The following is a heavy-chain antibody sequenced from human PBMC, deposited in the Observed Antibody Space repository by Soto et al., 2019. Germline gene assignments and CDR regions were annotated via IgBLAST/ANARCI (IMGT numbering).Heavy chain of an antibody. CDR2: INPNGGST. CDR3: ARDGVQLWPRYYFDY. J-gene: IGHJ4*02. CDR1: GYSFSNYS. Sequence: VQLVQSGAEVKKPGASVQVSCKTSGYSFSNYSMHWVRQVPGQGLEWMGKINPNGGSTSLAQKFKDAVTLTRDTCTNTVYMELSSLTSEDTAVYYCARDGVQLWPRYYFDYWGQGTRVTVSS. D-gene: IGHD1-1*01. V-gene: IGHV1-46*01.